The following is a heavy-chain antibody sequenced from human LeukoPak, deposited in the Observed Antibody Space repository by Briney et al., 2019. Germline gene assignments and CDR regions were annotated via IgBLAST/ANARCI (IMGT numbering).Heavy chain of an antibody. CDR2: INPSGGST. CDR1: GYTFTSYY. D-gene: IGHD2-2*01. V-gene: IGHV1-46*01. CDR3: ARQRGVPAAMGGEYFDY. Sequence: ASVKVSCKASGYTFTSYYMHWVRQAPGQGLEWMGIINPSGGSTSYAQKFQGRVTMTTDTSTSTAYMELRSLRSDDTAVYYCARQRGVPAAMGGEYFDYWGQGTLVTVSS. J-gene: IGHJ4*02.